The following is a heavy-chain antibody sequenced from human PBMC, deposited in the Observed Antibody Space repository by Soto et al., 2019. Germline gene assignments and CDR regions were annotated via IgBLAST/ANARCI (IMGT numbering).Heavy chain of an antibody. J-gene: IGHJ4*02. D-gene: IGHD2-15*01. Sequence: QVQLQESGPGLVKPSETLSLTCTVSGGSVSSGSYYWSWIRQPPGKGLEWIGYIYYSGSTNYNPSLKSRVTISVDTSKNQFSLKLSSVTAADTAVYYCARLGWSWDYWGQGTLVTVSS. V-gene: IGHV4-61*01. CDR2: IYYSGST. CDR3: ARLGWSWDY. CDR1: GGSVSSGSYY.